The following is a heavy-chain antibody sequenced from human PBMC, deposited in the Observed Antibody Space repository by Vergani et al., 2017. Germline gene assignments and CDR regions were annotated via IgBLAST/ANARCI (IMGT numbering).Heavy chain of an antibody. J-gene: IGHJ4*02. D-gene: IGHD1-1*01. Sequence: QVHLQESGPGVVKPSDTLSLTCTVSGGSMSDFYWTWIRQPAGRGLEWIGRIYPNGNGNYNESLRSRLTMSIDTSRSQFSRSLSSVTAADTAFYCCARGNRGVNCPKYKWLAPGGRGILVTVSS. V-gene: IGHV4-4*07. CDR1: GGSMSDFY. CDR3: ARGNRGVNCPKYKWLAP. CDR2: IYPNGNG.